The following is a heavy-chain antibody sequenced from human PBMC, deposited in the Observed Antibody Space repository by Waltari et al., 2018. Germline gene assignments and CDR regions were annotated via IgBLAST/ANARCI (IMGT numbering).Heavy chain of an antibody. V-gene: IGHV4-61*02. D-gene: IGHD4-17*01. CDR1: GGSISSGSYY. CDR2: IYTSGST. Sequence: QVQLQESGPGLVKPSQTLSLTCTVSGGSISSGSYYWSWIRQPAGKGLEWIGRIYTSGSTNYNPSLQSRVTISVDTSKNQFSLKLSSVTAADTAVYYCARGDTTVTYYYYYYMDVWGKGTTVTVSS. J-gene: IGHJ6*03. CDR3: ARGDTTVTYYYYYYMDV.